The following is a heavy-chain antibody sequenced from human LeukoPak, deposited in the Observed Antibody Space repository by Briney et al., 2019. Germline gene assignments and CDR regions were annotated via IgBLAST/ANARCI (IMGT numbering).Heavy chain of an antibody. CDR1: GGTFSSYA. CDR3: AREAVRQQLDLDY. D-gene: IGHD6-13*01. V-gene: IGHV1-69*13. Sequence: ASVKVSCXASGGTFSSYAISWVRQAPGQGLEWMGGIIPIFGTANYAQKFQGRVTITADESTSTAYMELSSLRSEDTAVYYCAREAVRQQLDLDYWGQGTLVTVSS. J-gene: IGHJ4*02. CDR2: IIPIFGTA.